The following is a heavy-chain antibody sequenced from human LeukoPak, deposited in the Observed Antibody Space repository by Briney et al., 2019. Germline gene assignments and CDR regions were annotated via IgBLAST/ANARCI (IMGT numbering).Heavy chain of an antibody. J-gene: IGHJ4*02. D-gene: IGHD5-18*01. CDR3: GKDRFNSYGYDY. CDR1: GFTFSSYA. Sequence: GGSLRLSCAASGFTFSSYAMSWVRQAPGKGLEWVSATSGSGGSTYYADSVKGRFTLSRDNSKNTLYLQMNSLRAEDTAVYYCGKDRFNSYGYDYWGQGTLVTVSS. CDR2: TSGSGGST. V-gene: IGHV3-23*01.